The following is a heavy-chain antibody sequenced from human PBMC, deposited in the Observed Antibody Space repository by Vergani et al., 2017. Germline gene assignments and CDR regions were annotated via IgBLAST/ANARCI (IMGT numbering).Heavy chain of an antibody. J-gene: IGHJ5*02. V-gene: IGHV4-39*01. CDR2: IYYSGST. D-gene: IGHD2-21*02. CDR1: GGSISSSSYY. Sequence: QVQLQESGPGLVKPSQTLSLTCTVSGGSISSSSYYWGWIRQPPGKGLEWIGSIYYSGSTYYNPSLKSRVTISVDTSKNQFSLKLSSVTAADTAVYYCARHRGAYCGGDCYPNWFDPWGQGTLVTVSS. CDR3: ARHRGAYCGGDCYPNWFDP.